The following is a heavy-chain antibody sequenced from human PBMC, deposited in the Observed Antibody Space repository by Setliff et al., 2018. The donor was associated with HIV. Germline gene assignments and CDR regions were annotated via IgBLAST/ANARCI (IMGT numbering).Heavy chain of an antibody. CDR1: GFTFSDYN. CDR3: HSGYDTEEQSYFDY. D-gene: IGHD5-12*01. V-gene: IGHV3-23*01. Sequence: PGGSLRLSCTGSGFTFSDYNMNWVRQAPGKGLEWVSAISGTGGTTNYADSVKGRFTISRDNSKNTLYLQMNSLRAEDTGVYYCHSGYDTEEQSYFDYWGQGTLVTVSS. J-gene: IGHJ4*02. CDR2: ISGTGGTT.